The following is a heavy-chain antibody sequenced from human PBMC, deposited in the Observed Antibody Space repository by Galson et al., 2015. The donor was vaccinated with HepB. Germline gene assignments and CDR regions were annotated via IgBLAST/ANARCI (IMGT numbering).Heavy chain of an antibody. D-gene: IGHD2-8*01. Sequence: SLRLSCAASGFTFADYNLHWVRQAPGQGLEWVSGISWNSRDIAYADYVKGRVTISRDNARNSLYLEMNSLKTEDTAVYYCAKGDLFCTNGVCFARSPSYYYGMDVWGQGTTVTVSS. CDR3: AKGDLFCTNGVCFARSPSYYYGMDV. CDR1: GFTFADYN. CDR2: ISWNSRDI. V-gene: IGHV3-9*01. J-gene: IGHJ6*02.